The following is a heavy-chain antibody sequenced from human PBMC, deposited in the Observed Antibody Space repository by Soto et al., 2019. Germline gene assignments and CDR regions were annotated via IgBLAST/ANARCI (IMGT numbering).Heavy chain of an antibody. CDR2: IYWRDDK. Sequence: SGPTLVNPTQTLTLTCTFSGFSLSTTGVGVSWIRQPPGKALEWLALIYWRDDKRYSPSLKSRLTITKDTSKNQVVLTMTNRDPVDTATYYCAHRGGAAVGLYYFDYWGQGALVTVSS. CDR1: GFSLSTTGVG. V-gene: IGHV2-5*01. D-gene: IGHD6-13*01. J-gene: IGHJ4*02. CDR3: AHRGGAAVGLYYFDY.